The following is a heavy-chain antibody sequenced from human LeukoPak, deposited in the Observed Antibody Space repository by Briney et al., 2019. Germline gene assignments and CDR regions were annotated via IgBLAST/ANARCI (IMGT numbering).Heavy chain of an antibody. CDR3: ARGRITMFRGARAGYSFAY. V-gene: IGHV4-34*01. J-gene: IGHJ4*02. CDR1: GGSFSGYY. Sequence: PSETLSLTCAVYGGSFSGYYWSWIRQPPGKGLEWIGEINHSGSTNYNPSLKSRVTISVDTSKNQFSLKLSSVTAADTAVYYCARGRITMFRGARAGYSFAYWAREPWSPSPQ. D-gene: IGHD3-10*01. CDR2: INHSGST.